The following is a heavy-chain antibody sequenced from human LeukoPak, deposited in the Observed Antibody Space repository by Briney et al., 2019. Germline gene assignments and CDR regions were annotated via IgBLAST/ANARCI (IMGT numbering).Heavy chain of an antibody. D-gene: IGHD5-24*01. J-gene: IGHJ4*02. CDR1: GGSISSYY. CDR2: IYYSGST. CDR3: ATLVEMATIDY. Sequence: SETLSLTCTVSGGSISSYYWSWIRQPPGKGLEWIGYIYYSGSTNYNPSLKSRVTISVDTSKNQFSLKLRSVTAADTAVYYCATLVEMATIDYWGQGTLVTVSS. V-gene: IGHV4-59*08.